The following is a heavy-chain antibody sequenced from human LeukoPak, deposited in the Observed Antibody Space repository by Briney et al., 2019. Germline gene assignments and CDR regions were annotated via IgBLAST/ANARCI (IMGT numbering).Heavy chain of an antibody. CDR2: ISIGGTNT. Sequence: GGSLRLYCAASGLTFSDYYMSRIRQAPGKGLEWLSYISIGGTNTHYADSVKGRFTISRDNAKNSLYLEMTNLRAEDTAVYYCATDGAGFDTWGQGVLLTVSS. CDR1: GLTFSDYY. CDR3: ATDGAGFDT. J-gene: IGHJ5*02. V-gene: IGHV3-11*01.